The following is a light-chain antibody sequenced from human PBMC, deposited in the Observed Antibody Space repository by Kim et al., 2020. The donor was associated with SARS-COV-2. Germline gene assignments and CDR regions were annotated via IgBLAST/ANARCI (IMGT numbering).Light chain of an antibody. CDR3: QQYSSFAYT. CDR1: QAISNC. J-gene: IGKJ2*01. Sequence: AIRMTQSPFSLSASVGDRVTIACWASQAISNCLAWYQQKPGKAPELLIYGASTLQSGVPSRFRGGGSGTDFTLTITSLQSEDFATYYCQQYSSFAYTVGQGTKLEI. V-gene: IGKV1-8*01. CDR2: GAS.